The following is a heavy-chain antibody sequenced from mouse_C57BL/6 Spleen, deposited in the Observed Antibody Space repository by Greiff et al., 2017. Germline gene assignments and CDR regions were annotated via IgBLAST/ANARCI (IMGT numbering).Heavy chain of an antibody. CDR2: ISSGSSTI. V-gene: IGHV5-17*01. CDR3: ARSLGQEAMDY. Sequence: EVQVVESGGGLVKPGGSLTLSCAASGFTFSDYGMHWVRQAPEKGLEWVAYISSGSSTIYYADTVKGRFTISRDNAKNTMFLQMTSLRSEDTAMYYCARSLGQEAMDYWGQGTSVTVSS. CDR1: GFTFSDYG. D-gene: IGHD3-3*01. J-gene: IGHJ4*01.